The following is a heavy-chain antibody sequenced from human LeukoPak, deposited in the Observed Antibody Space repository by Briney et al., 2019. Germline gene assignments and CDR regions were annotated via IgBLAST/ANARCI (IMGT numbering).Heavy chain of an antibody. D-gene: IGHD1-26*01. CDR1: GFTFDDYA. V-gene: IGHV3-9*01. CDR2: ISWNSGSI. Sequence: PGGSLRLSCAASGFTFDDYAMHWVRQAPGKGLEWVSGISWNSGSIGYADSVKGRFTISRDNAKNSLYLQMNSLRAEDTALYYCAKDIVWEPDGAFDIWGQGTMVTVSS. CDR3: AKDIVWEPDGAFDI. J-gene: IGHJ3*02.